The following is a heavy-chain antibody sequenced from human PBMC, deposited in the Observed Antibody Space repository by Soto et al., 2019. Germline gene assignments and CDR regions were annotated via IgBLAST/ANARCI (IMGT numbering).Heavy chain of an antibody. J-gene: IGHJ4*02. D-gene: IGHD3-22*01. CDR2: IIPIFGTA. CDR1: GGTFCSYA. V-gene: IGHV1-69*13. CDR3: ASLSSGYYSLGHYFDY. Sequence: ASVKVSCKASGGTFCSYAISWVRQAPGQGLEWMGGIIPIFGTANYAQKFQGRVTITADESTSTAYMELNSLRSEDTAVYYCASLSSGYYSLGHYFDYWGQGTLVTVSS.